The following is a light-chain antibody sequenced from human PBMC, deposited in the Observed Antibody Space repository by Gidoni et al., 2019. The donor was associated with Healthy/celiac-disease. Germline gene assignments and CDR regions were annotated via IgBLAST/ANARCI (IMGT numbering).Light chain of an antibody. Sequence: QPVLTQSSSASASLGSSVKLTCSLSSGHGSYIIAWHQQQPGKAPRYLMKLEGSGSYNKGSGVPDRFSGSSSGADRYLTISNLQSEDEADYYCETWDGNTRVFGGGARLTVL. CDR1: SGHGSYI. V-gene: IGLV4-60*03. CDR3: ETWDGNTRV. J-gene: IGLJ3*02. CDR2: LEGSGSY.